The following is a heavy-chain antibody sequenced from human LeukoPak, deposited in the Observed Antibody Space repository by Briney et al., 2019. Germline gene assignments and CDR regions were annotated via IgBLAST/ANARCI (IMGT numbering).Heavy chain of an antibody. CDR3: ARGLGYCSSTSCYVGIFDY. CDR1: GYSISSGYY. D-gene: IGHD2-2*01. J-gene: IGHJ4*02. CDR2: SYHRGST. V-gene: IGHV4-38-2*01. Sequence: SETLSLTCAVSGYSISSGYYWGWIRQPPGKGLEWIGGSYHRGSTYYNPSLKRRVTISVDTSKNQFSLKLSSVTAADTAVYYCARGLGYCSSTSCYVGIFDYWGQGTLVTVSS.